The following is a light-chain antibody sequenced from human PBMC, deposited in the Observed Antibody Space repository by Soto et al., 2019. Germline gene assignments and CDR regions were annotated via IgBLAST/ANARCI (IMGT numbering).Light chain of an antibody. Sequence: STLSASVGDRVTLTCRASQSISSWLAWYQQKPGKAPKLLIYKASSLGSGVPSRFSGSGSGTEFTLTISSLQPDDFATYYCQQYNSYSQTFGQGTKV. CDR2: KAS. V-gene: IGKV1-5*03. J-gene: IGKJ1*01. CDR1: QSISSW. CDR3: QQYNSYSQT.